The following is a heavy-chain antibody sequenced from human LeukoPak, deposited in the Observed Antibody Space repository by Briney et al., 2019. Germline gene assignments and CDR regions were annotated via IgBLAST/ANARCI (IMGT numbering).Heavy chain of an antibody. D-gene: IGHD7-27*01. Sequence: AASVKVSCKASGYTFTSYAMNWVRQAPGQGLEWMGWINTNTGDPTYAQGFTGRFVFSLDTSVSTAYLQISSLKAEDTAVYYCARDDSTWGLDLWGQGTLVTVSS. CDR3: ARDDSTWGLDL. J-gene: IGHJ4*02. CDR1: GYTFTSYA. CDR2: INTNTGDP. V-gene: IGHV7-4-1*02.